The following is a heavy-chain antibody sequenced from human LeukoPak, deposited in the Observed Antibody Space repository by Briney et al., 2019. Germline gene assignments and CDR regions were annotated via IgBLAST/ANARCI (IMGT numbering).Heavy chain of an antibody. CDR3: ANHRRGYSYGTSDY. Sequence: PGGSLRLSCAASGFIFSNYWMTWVRQAPGKGLEWVASMRQGGSERYYVDSVKGRFTISRDNSKNTLYLQMNSLRAEDTAVYYCANHRRGYSYGTSDYWGQGTLVTVSS. V-gene: IGHV3-7*03. J-gene: IGHJ4*02. CDR2: MRQGGSER. D-gene: IGHD5-18*01. CDR1: GFIFSNYW.